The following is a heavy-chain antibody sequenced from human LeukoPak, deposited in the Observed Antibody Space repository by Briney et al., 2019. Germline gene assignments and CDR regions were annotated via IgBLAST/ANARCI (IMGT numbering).Heavy chain of an antibody. D-gene: IGHD6-19*01. CDR1: GYTFTGFY. V-gene: IGHV1-2*02. CDR3: ARDLSQRLVRDAFDV. CDR2: INPNSGGT. Sequence: ASVKVSCRASGYTFTGFYIHWVRQAPGQGLEWMGWINPNSGGTNYAQKFQGRVTMTRDTSISTAYMELSRLRSDDTAVYYCARDLSQRLVRDAFDVWGQGTMVTVSS. J-gene: IGHJ3*01.